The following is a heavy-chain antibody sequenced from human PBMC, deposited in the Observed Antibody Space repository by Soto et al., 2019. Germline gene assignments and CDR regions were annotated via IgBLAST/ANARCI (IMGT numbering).Heavy chain of an antibody. Sequence: PGGSLRLSCAASGFCLSDYSMNGVRQAPGKGLECVACISGSGGNTFYADSVKGRFTISRDNSKNTLSLHMNSLRVDDTAVYFCAKDRLGIVGPVDYWGQGTLVTVSS. CDR1: GFCLSDYS. D-gene: IGHD1-26*01. J-gene: IGHJ4*02. CDR3: AKDRLGIVGPVDY. V-gene: IGHV3-23*01. CDR2: ISGSGGNT.